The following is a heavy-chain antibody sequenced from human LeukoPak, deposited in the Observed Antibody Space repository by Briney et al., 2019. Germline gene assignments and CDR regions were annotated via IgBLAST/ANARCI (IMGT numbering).Heavy chain of an antibody. Sequence: GASVKVSCKASGYTFTSYYMHWVRQAPGQGLEWMGWINPNSGGTNYAQKFQGRVTMTRDTSISTAYMELSRLRSDDTAVYYCARPMLTYYYDSSGSPNAFDIWGQGTMVTVTS. V-gene: IGHV1-2*02. CDR3: ARPMLTYYYDSSGSPNAFDI. CDR2: INPNSGGT. CDR1: GYTFTSYY. J-gene: IGHJ3*02. D-gene: IGHD3-22*01.